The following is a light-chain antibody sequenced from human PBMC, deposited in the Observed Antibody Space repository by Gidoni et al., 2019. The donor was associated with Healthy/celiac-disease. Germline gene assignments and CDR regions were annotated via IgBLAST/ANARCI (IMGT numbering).Light chain of an antibody. CDR2: KAS. V-gene: IGKV1-5*03. CDR1: QSISSW. Sequence: DIQMTQSPSTLSASVGDRVTITCRASQSISSWLAWYQQKPGKAPKLLIDKASSLESGVPSRFSGSGSGTEFTLTISSLQPDDFATYYCQQYNSYPFTFXPXTKVDIK. CDR3: QQYNSYPFT. J-gene: IGKJ3*01.